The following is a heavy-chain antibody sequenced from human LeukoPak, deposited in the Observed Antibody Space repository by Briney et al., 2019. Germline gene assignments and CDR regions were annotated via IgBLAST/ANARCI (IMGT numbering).Heavy chain of an antibody. Sequence: PGRSLRLSCAASGFTFSSYGMHWVRQAPGKGLEWVAVISYDGSNKYYADSVKGRFTISRDNSKNTPYLQMNSLRAEDTAVYYCAKIPRGTTFNWGQGTLVTVSS. J-gene: IGHJ4*02. CDR3: AKIPRGTTFN. CDR2: ISYDGSNK. D-gene: IGHD2/OR15-2a*01. V-gene: IGHV3-30*18. CDR1: GFTFSSYG.